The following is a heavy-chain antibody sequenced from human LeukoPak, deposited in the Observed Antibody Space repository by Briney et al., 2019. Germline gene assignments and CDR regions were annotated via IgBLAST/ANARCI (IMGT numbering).Heavy chain of an antibody. Sequence: GGSLRLSCAASGFIFNTYGMGWVRQAPGKGLEWVSAISDSGGSTYYADSVKGRFTISRDNSKNTLYLQMNSLRAEDTAVYYCAKGHNNYYFTIDYWGRGTLVTVSS. J-gene: IGHJ4*02. D-gene: IGHD2/OR15-2a*01. CDR1: GFIFNTYG. V-gene: IGHV3-23*01. CDR3: AKGHNNYYFTIDY. CDR2: ISDSGGST.